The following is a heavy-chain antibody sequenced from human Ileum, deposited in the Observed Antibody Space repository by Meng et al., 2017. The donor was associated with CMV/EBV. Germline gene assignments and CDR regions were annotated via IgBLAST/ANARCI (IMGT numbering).Heavy chain of an antibody. D-gene: IGHD3-10*01. CDR2: INPSGGST. Sequence: ASVKVSCKASGYPFTSYYMHWVRQAPGQGLEWMGVINPSGGSTSYSQKFQGRVTMTRDTSTSTVYMELSSLRSGDTAVYYCARDLGIGEYYFDYWGQGTLVTVSS. CDR1: GYPFTSYY. J-gene: IGHJ4*02. V-gene: IGHV1-46*01. CDR3: ARDLGIGEYYFDY.